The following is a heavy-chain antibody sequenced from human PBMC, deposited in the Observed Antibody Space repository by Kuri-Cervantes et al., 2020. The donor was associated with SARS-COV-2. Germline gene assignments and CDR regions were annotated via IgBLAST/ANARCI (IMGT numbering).Heavy chain of an antibody. CDR2: IIPIFGTA. Sequence: SVKVSCKASGYTFTSYGISWVRQAPGQGLEWRGGIIPIFGTANYAQKFQGRVTITADKSTSTAYMELSSLRSEDTAVYYCARGTGGSYLRAYYYYGMDVWGQGTTVTVSS. D-gene: IGHD1-26*01. J-gene: IGHJ6*02. V-gene: IGHV1-69*06. CDR1: GYTFTSYG. CDR3: ARGTGGSYLRAYYYYGMDV.